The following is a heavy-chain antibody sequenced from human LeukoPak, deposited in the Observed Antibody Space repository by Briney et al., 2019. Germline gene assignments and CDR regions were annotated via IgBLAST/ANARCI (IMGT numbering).Heavy chain of an antibody. CDR1: GFTFSDST. Sequence: GGSLRLSCATSGFTFSDSTMHWVRPASGKGLEWVGRVRSKANNYATAYAASVKGRFTISRDDSKNTAYLQLNSLKTEDTAVYYCTRHPRPSGISNIDYWGQGTLVTVSS. V-gene: IGHV3-73*01. J-gene: IGHJ4*02. D-gene: IGHD3-3*01. CDR2: VRSKANNYAT. CDR3: TRHPRPSGISNIDY.